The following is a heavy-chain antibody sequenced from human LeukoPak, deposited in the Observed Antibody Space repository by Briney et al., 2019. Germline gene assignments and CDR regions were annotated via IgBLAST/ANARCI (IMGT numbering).Heavy chain of an antibody. CDR2: IYHSGST. CDR3: ARGLLDYYYYGMDV. CDR1: GGSISSGGYS. V-gene: IGHV4-30-2*01. Sequence: SETLSLTCAVSGGSISSGGYSWSWIRQPPGKGLEWIGYIYHSGSTYYNPSLKSRVTISVDRSKNQFSLKLSSVTAADTAVYYCARGLLDYYYYGMDVWGQGTTVTVSS. J-gene: IGHJ6*02.